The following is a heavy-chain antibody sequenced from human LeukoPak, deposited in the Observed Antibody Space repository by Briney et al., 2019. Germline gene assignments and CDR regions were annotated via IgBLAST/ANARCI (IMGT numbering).Heavy chain of an antibody. CDR1: GFTFSSYA. D-gene: IGHD5-24*01. CDR3: AEVDGYNYGLDY. CDR2: ISGSGGST. V-gene: IGHV3-23*01. J-gene: IGHJ4*02. Sequence: GGSLRLSCAASGFTFSSYAMSWVRQAPGKGLEWVSAISGSGGSTYYADSVKGRFTISRDNSKNTLYLQMNSLRAEDTAVYYCAEVDGYNYGLDYWGQGTLVTVSS.